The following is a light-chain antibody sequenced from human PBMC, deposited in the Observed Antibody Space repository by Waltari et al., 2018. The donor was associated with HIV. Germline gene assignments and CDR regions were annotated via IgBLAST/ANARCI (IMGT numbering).Light chain of an antibody. Sequence: SSELTQDPAVFVDLVQTNRTTCPGDRLTILFASWYQHKPGQAPVLFIYGQNNRPSGIPDRFSVSNSGNTTALTITGAQAEDEADYYCNSRYSSGVVVGGGTKLTVL. CDR3: NSRYSSGVV. V-gene: IGLV3-19*01. CDR2: GQN. CDR1: RLTILF. J-gene: IGLJ2*01.